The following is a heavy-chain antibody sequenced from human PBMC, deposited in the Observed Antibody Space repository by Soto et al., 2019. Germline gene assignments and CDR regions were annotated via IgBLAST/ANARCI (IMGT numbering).Heavy chain of an antibody. CDR1: GFTFSSYS. V-gene: IGHV3-21*01. D-gene: IGHD3-9*01. CDR2: ISSSSSYI. Sequence: GGSLRLSCAASGFTFSSYSMNWVRQAPGKGLEWVSSISSSSSYIYYADSVKGRFTISRDNAKNSLYLQMNSLRAEDTAVYYCARDYGTYFDHYGAFDIWGQGTMVTVSS. J-gene: IGHJ3*02. CDR3: ARDYGTYFDHYGAFDI.